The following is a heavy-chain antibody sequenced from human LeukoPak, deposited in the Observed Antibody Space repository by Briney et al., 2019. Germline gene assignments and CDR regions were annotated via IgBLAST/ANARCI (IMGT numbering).Heavy chain of an antibody. Sequence: SGPTLVNPTQTLTLTCTFSGFSLSTSGVGVGWIRQPPGKALEWLALIDWDDDKRYSPSLKSRLTLTKETSQNQVVLTMTNMDAVDTATYYCGRPYCSGGSCYSGFFDYWGQGSVVSVSS. CDR2: IDWDDDK. CDR1: GFSLSTSGVG. CDR3: GRPYCSGGSCYSGFFDY. D-gene: IGHD2-15*01. J-gene: IGHJ4*02. V-gene: IGHV2-5*02.